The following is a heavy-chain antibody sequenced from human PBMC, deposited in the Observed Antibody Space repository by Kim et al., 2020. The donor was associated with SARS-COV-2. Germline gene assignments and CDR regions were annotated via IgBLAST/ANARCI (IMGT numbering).Heavy chain of an antibody. D-gene: IGHD2-2*02. CDR3: ARDIVVVQSAIRGPKDYYLVRVV. J-gene: IGHJ6*04. V-gene: IGHV5-51*01. Sequence: GESLKISCKGSGYSFTSYWIGWVRQMPGKGLEWMGIIYPGDSDTRYSPSFQGQVTISADNSVSTPYLQWNSLKASDTAMYYCARDIVVVQSAIRGPKDYYLVRVVWGEGTTVTVSS. CDR2: IYPGDSDT. CDR1: GYSFTSYW.